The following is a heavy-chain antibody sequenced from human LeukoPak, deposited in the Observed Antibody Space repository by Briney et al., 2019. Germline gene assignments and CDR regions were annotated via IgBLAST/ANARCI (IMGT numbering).Heavy chain of an antibody. Sequence: PGGSLRLSCAASGFILSTHGMHWVRQAPGKGLEWVAGMGYDGSREDYADSVKGRFTISRDMSKNTLNLQMNSLRVEDTAMFYCARDLSFGSLDFRGQGTLVTVSS. J-gene: IGHJ4*02. CDR1: GFILSTHG. D-gene: IGHD1-26*01. V-gene: IGHV3-33*01. CDR3: ARDLSFGSLDF. CDR2: MGYDGSRE.